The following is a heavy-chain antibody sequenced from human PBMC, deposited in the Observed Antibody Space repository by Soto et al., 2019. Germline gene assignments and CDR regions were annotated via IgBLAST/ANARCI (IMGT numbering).Heavy chain of an antibody. Sequence: VQLQESGPGLVKPSGTLSLTCAVSGDSISSPKWWTWLRQPPGKGLEWTGDLLHSGTTNYNPSPESRVTSSVDKPQNQFSLTLAAVNAADTVIYYCAYSSGWYRHDAWGQGTSVTVPS. V-gene: IGHV4-4*02. CDR2: LLHSGTT. CDR3: AYSSGWYRHDA. CDR1: GDSISSPKW. D-gene: IGHD6-19*01. J-gene: IGHJ3*01.